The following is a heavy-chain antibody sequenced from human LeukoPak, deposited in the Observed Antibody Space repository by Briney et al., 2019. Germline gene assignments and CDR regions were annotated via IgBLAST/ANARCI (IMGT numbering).Heavy chain of an antibody. Sequence: ASVKVSCKASGYTFTSYDINWVRQATGQGLEWMGWMNPNSGNTGYAQKFQGRVTITRNTSISTAYMELSSLRSEDTAVYYCARRIAASGMPLGYWGQGTLLTVSS. CDR3: ARRIAASGMPLGY. V-gene: IGHV1-8*03. CDR2: MNPNSGNT. D-gene: IGHD6-6*01. CDR1: GYTFTSYD. J-gene: IGHJ4*02.